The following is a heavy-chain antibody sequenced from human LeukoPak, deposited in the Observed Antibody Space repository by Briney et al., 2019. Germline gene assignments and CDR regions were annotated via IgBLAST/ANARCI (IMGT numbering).Heavy chain of an antibody. CDR2: IYYSGTT. V-gene: IGHV4-39*01. CDR1: GGSISGSSSSS. CDR3: ARPRAYSYGYRDY. D-gene: IGHD5-18*01. J-gene: IGHJ4*02. Sequence: SETLSLTSTVSGGSISGSSSSSWGWIRQPRGKGLVWIGSIYYSGTTYYNPSLKSRVTISVDTSKKQFSLKLSSVTAADTAVYYWARPRAYSYGYRDYWGQGILVTVSS.